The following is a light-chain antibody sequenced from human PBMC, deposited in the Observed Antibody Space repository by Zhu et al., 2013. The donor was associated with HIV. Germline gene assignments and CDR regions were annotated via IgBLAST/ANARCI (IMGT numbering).Light chain of an antibody. CDR2: EVT. Sequence: QSALTQAASMSGSPGQSITISCTGTSSDIGSYDLVSWYQQHPGETPKLMIYEVTNRPSGVSNRFSGSKSGNTASLTISGLQAEDEADYYCSSYTSSSILVFGGGTKLTVL. CDR1: SSDIGSYDL. V-gene: IGLV2-14*02. CDR3: SSYTSSSILV. J-gene: IGLJ2*01.